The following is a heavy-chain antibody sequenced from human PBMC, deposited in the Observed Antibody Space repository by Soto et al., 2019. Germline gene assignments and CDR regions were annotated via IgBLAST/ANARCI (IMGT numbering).Heavy chain of an antibody. CDR3: ARGMGALTAGTTRMSLDS. CDR1: GFPFNRYD. V-gene: IGHV3-13*01. J-gene: IGHJ5*01. CDR2: IGTAGDT. Sequence: PWGSIRLSGAASGFPFNRYDMNWIPQATGKGLKWVSAIGTAGDTYYPGSVKGRFTIPRENAKNSLYLQMNSLRAGDTAVYYCARGMGALTAGTTRMSLDSWGQGNLGTVCS. D-gene: IGHD6-13*01.